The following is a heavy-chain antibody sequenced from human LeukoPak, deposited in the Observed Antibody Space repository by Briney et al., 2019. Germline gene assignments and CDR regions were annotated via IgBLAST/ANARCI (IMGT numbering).Heavy chain of an antibody. D-gene: IGHD3-22*01. Sequence: GGSLRLSCEASGFIFSDYSMNWVRQAPGKGLEWVAVISYDGSNKYYADSVKGRFTISRDNSKNTLYLQMNSLRAEDTAVYYCAKTYYYDSSGYSLDYWGQGTLVTVSS. CDR2: ISYDGSNK. CDR1: GFIFSDYS. V-gene: IGHV3-30*18. J-gene: IGHJ4*02. CDR3: AKTYYYDSSGYSLDY.